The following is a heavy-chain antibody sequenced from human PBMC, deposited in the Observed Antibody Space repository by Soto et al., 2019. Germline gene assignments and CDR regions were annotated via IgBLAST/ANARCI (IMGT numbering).Heavy chain of an antibody. Sequence: ASVKVSCKASGYTFTSYYMHWVRQAPGQGLEWMGIINPSSGNTGYAQKFQGRVTMTRNTSTNTAYMELSSLRSEDTAVYYCARRWSGYYVGYMDVWGKGTPVTVSS. J-gene: IGHJ6*03. CDR3: ARRWSGYYVGYMDV. V-gene: IGHV1-46*01. D-gene: IGHD3-3*01. CDR2: INPSSGNT. CDR1: GYTFTSYY.